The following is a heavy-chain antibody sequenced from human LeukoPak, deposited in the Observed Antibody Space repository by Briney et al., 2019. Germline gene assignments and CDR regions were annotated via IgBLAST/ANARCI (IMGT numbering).Heavy chain of an antibody. V-gene: IGHV1-18*01. J-gene: IGHJ4*02. CDR2: ISAYNGNT. Sequence: XXRQAPGXGLEWMGWISAYNGNTNYAQKLQGRVTMTTDTSTSTAYMELRSLRSDDTAVYYCARGPSNFVVVPAAYYDYWGQGTLVTVSS. D-gene: IGHD2-2*01. CDR3: ARGPSNFVVVPAAYYDY.